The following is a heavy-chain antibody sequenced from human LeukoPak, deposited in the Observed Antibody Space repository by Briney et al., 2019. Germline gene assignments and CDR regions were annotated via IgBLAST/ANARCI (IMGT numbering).Heavy chain of an antibody. CDR2: ISGSTSSQ. D-gene: IGHD2/OR15-2a*01. V-gene: IGHV3-23*01. CDR3: AIDTVRYYAPIVY. J-gene: IGHJ4*02. Sequence: GGSLRLPCAASGLTLNRYANICPPDAPGKALECGSNISGSTSSQHYAPSEKGRFTIFRDHYKDTLYAQIYSLRADDRAILYCAIDTVRYYAPIVYWGQGALVTVSS. CDR1: GLTLNRYA.